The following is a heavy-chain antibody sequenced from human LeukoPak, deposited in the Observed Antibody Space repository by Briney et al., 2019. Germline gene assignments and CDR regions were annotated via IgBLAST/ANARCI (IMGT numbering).Heavy chain of an antibody. J-gene: IGHJ2*01. CDR3: ARVRGNGWYFDL. CDR2: ISGSSSTI. CDR1: GFTFSSYS. D-gene: IGHD4-23*01. V-gene: IGHV3-48*02. Sequence: GGSLRLSCAASGFTFSSYSMNWVRQAPGKGLEGVSYISGSSSTIYYADSVKGRFTISRDNAKNSLYLQMNSLRDEDTAVYYCARVRGNGWYFDLWGRGTLVTVSS.